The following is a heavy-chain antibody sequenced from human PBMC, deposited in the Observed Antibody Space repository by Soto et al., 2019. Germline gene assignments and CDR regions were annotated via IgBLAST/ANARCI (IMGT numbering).Heavy chain of an antibody. V-gene: IGHV3-11*06. CDR3: ATDDSSVLEYFDY. J-gene: IGHJ4*02. Sequence: GSLRLSCAASGFTFSDHYMSWIRQFPGKGLEWVSYISSSTFYTNYADSVKGRFTISRDNAKKSLYLQMNSLRAEDTAVYYCATDDSSVLEYFDYWGQGTLVTVSS. CDR1: GFTFSDHY. D-gene: IGHD3-22*01. CDR2: ISSSTFYT.